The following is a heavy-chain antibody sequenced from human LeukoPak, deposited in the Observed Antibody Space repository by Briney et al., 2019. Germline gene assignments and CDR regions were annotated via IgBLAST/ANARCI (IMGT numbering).Heavy chain of an antibody. V-gene: IGHV4-59*01. Sequence: PSETLSLTCTVSGGSISSYYWSWIRQPPGKGLEWIGYIYYSGSTNYNPSLKSRVTISVDTSKNQFSLKLSSVTAADTAVYYCARELDTAMGKYYYYYMDVWGKGTTVTVSS. D-gene: IGHD5-18*01. CDR3: ARELDTAMGKYYYYYMDV. CDR1: GGSISSYY. CDR2: IYYSGST. J-gene: IGHJ6*03.